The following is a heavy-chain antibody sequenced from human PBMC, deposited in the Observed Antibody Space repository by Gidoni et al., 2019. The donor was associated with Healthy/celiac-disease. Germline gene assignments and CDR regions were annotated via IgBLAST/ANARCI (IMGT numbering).Heavy chain of an antibody. CDR3: ARDHNWNYKLDYYGMDV. J-gene: IGHJ6*02. CDR1: GGSISSGGYY. D-gene: IGHD1-7*01. V-gene: IGHV4-31*03. Sequence: QVQLQESGTGLVKPSQTLSLTCTVSGGSISSGGYYWSWIRQHPGKGLEWIGYIYYSGSTYYNPSLKSRVTISVDTSKNQFSLKLSSVTAADTAVYYCARDHNWNYKLDYYGMDVWGQGTTVTVSS. CDR2: IYYSGST.